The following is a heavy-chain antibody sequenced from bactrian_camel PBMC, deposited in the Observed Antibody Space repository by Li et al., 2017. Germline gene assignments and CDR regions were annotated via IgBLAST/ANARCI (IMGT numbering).Heavy chain of an antibody. V-gene: IGHV3S68*01. J-gene: IGHJ6*01. CDR2: IYINVGTT. CDR1: GDTIGRYC. Sequence: HVQLVESGGGSVQVGGSLRLSCVASGDTIGRYCMGWFRQIPDKEREGVAGIYINVGTTTYADSVKGRFTLSHDLAKNTVYLQMNSLKPEDTAVYYCATFFSRAGGTYLADCDFAYWGQGTQVTVS. CDR3: ATFFSRAGGTYLADCDFAY. D-gene: IGHD7*01.